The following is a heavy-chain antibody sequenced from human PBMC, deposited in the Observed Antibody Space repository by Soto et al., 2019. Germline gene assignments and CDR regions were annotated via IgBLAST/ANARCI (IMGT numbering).Heavy chain of an antibody. CDR1: GFTFSSYG. CDR3: AKDEGGYGGDYKMDY. CDR2: ISYDGSNK. J-gene: IGHJ4*02. Sequence: QVQLVESGGGVVQPGRSLRLSCAASGFTFSSYGMHWVRQAPGKGLEWVAGISYDGSNKYYADSVKGRFTISRDNSKNTLYLQMNSLRAEDTAVYYCAKDEGGYGGDYKMDYWGQGTLVTVSS. D-gene: IGHD4-17*01. V-gene: IGHV3-30*18.